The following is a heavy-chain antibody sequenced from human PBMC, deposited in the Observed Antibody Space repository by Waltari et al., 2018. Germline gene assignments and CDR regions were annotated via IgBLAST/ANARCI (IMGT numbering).Heavy chain of an antibody. CDR3: ARDPMAYSYVPWYFDY. J-gene: IGHJ4*02. CDR1: GFTFSRYW. Sequence: EVQLVESGGGLVQSGGSLRLSCTGSGFTFSRYWMTWVRQAPGKGREWVANIKQDGSEKYYVDSVKGRFTISRDNAKNSLYLQMNSLRAEDTAVYYCARDPMAYSYVPWYFDYWGQGALVTVSS. V-gene: IGHV3-7*01. CDR2: IKQDGSEK. D-gene: IGHD5-18*01.